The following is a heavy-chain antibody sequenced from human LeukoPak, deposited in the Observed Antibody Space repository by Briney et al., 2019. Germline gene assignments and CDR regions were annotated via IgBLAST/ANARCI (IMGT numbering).Heavy chain of an antibody. D-gene: IGHD3-10*01. V-gene: IGHV4-59*01. Sequence: PSETLSLTCTVSGGSISSYYWSWIRQPPGKGLEWIGYIYYSGSTNYNPSLKSRVTISVDTSKNQFSLKLSSVTAADTAVYYCARGLWFEDSYYFDYWGQGTLITVSS. J-gene: IGHJ4*02. CDR3: ARGLWFEDSYYFDY. CDR2: IYYSGST. CDR1: GGSISSYY.